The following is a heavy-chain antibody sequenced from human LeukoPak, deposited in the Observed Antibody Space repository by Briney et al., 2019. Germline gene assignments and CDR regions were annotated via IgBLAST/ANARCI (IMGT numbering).Heavy chain of an antibody. V-gene: IGHV4-39*01. J-gene: IGHJ2*01. CDR2: ISNSGST. Sequence: SETLSLTCTVSGGSITSSSYSWGWIRQPPGKGLEWIGSISNSGSTYYTPSLTGRVTISVDTSKNQFSLKLSSVTAADTAVYYCARHKGPRAQWLFWYFDLWGRGTLVTVSS. CDR3: ARHKGPRAQWLFWYFDL. CDR1: GGSITSSSYS. D-gene: IGHD3-22*01.